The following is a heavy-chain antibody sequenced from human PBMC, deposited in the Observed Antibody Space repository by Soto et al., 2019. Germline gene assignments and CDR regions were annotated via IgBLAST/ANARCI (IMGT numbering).Heavy chain of an antibody. V-gene: IGHV3-74*01. CDR3: ARDIAIFGVDFDY. CDR2: INSDGRST. Sequence: EVQLVESGGGLVQPGGSLRLSCAASGFTFSSYWMHWVRQAPGKGLVWVSRINSDGRSTSYADSVKGRFTISRDNAKNTLYLQMNSLRAEDTAVYYCARDIAIFGVDFDYWGQGTLVTVSS. J-gene: IGHJ4*02. CDR1: GFTFSSYW. D-gene: IGHD3-3*01.